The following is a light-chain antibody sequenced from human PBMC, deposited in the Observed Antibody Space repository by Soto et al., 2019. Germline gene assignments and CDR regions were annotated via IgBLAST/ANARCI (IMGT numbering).Light chain of an antibody. Sequence: QSALTQPASVSGSPGQSITISCTGTSGDVGGYNYVSWYQQHPGKAPKLMIFDVSNRPSGVSNRFSGSKSGNTASLTISGLQAEDEADYHCSSYTSSNTYVFGTGTKVTVL. CDR2: DVS. CDR3: SSYTSSNTYV. J-gene: IGLJ1*01. CDR1: SGDVGGYNY. V-gene: IGLV2-14*01.